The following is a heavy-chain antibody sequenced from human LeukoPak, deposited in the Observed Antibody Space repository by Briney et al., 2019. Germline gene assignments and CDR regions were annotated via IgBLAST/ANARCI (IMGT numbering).Heavy chain of an antibody. J-gene: IGHJ4*02. CDR3: ARGKCSGGSCYFDY. CDR1: GGTFSSYA. Sequence: SVKVSCKASGGTFSSYAISWVRQAPGQGLEWMGGIIPIFGTANYAQKFQGRVTITTDESTSTAYMELSSLRSEDTAVYYCARGKCSGGSCYFDYWGQGTLVTVSS. CDR2: IIPIFGTA. D-gene: IGHD2-15*01. V-gene: IGHV1-69*05.